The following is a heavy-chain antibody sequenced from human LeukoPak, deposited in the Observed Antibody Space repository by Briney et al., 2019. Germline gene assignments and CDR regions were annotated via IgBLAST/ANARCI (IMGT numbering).Heavy chain of an antibody. V-gene: IGHV4-34*01. CDR2: INHSGGT. CDR3: ARHLRIVGASDAFDI. J-gene: IGHJ3*02. Sequence: PSETLSLTCAVYGGSFSGYFWSWIRQPPGKGLEWIGEINHSGGTNYNPSLKSRVTISVNTSKNQFSLKLGSVTAADTAVYYCARHLRIVGASDAFDIWGQGTMVTVSP. D-gene: IGHD1-26*01. CDR1: GGSFSGYF.